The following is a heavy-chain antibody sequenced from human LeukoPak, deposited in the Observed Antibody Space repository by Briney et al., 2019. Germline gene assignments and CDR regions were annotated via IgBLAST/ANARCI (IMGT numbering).Heavy chain of an antibody. V-gene: IGHV4-59*01. Sequence: SETLSLTCTVSGGSISSYYWSWMRQPPGKGLEWIGYIYYSGSTNYNPSLKSRVTISVDTSKNQFSLKLSSVTAADTAVYYCARVRVLGVFDYWGQGTLVTVSS. CDR3: ARVRVLGVFDY. CDR1: GGSISSYY. CDR2: IYYSGST. D-gene: IGHD3-10*01. J-gene: IGHJ4*02.